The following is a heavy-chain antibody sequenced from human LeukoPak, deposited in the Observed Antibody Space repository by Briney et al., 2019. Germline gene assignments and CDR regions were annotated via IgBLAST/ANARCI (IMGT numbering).Heavy chain of an antibody. D-gene: IGHD5-24*01. CDR2: INHSGST. J-gene: IGHJ4*02. V-gene: IGHV4-34*01. CDR1: GFTFSSYS. Sequence: PGGSLRLSCAASGFTFSSYSMNWVRQPPGKGLEWIGEINHSGSTNYNPSLKSRVTISVDTSKNQFSLKLSSVTAADTAVYYCARVEMATLDYWGQGTLVTVSS. CDR3: ARVEMATLDY.